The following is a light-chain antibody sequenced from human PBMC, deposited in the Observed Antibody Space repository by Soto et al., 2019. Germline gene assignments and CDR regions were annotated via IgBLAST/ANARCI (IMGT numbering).Light chain of an antibody. Sequence: DIQMTQSPSSVSASVGDRVTITCRASQGISSWVAWYQQKPGKAPNLLIYAASSLQSGVPSRFGGSGSGTEFTLTISHLQPEDFATYYCQQADTFPLTFGGGTKVEIK. CDR3: QQADTFPLT. J-gene: IGKJ4*01. V-gene: IGKV1-12*01. CDR1: QGISSW. CDR2: AAS.